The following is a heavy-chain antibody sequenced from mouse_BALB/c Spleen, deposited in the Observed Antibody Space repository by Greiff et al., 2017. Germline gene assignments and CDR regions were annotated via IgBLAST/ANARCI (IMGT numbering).Heavy chain of an antibody. J-gene: IGHJ2*01. D-gene: IGHD1-1*01. Sequence: EVQLQQSGPELVKPGASVKISCKASGYTFTDYNMHWVKQSHGKSLEWIGYIYPYNGGTGYNQKFKSKATLTVDNSSSTAYMELRSLTSEDSAVDYCARWGYYGPLYFDYWGQGTTLTVSS. CDR1: GYTFTDYN. V-gene: IGHV1S29*02. CDR2: IYPYNGGT. CDR3: ARWGYYGPLYFDY.